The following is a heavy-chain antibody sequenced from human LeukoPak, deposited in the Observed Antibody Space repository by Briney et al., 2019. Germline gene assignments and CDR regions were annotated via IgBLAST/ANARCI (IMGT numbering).Heavy chain of an antibody. CDR3: AKGDSGSYNEWKAYDAFDI. CDR1: GFTFSSYA. CDR2: ISGSGKRT. V-gene: IGHV3-23*01. Sequence: PGGSLRLSCAASGFTFSSYAMNWVRQAPGKGLERVSTISGSGKRTYSTDSVRGRFSVSRDNSKNMLYLQMNSLRAEDTAMYYCAKGDSGSYNEWKAYDAFDIWGQGTMVTVFS. J-gene: IGHJ3*02. D-gene: IGHD1-26*01.